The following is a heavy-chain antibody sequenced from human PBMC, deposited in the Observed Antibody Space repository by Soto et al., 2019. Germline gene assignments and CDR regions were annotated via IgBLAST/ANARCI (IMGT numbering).Heavy chain of an antibody. V-gene: IGHV3-30-3*01. D-gene: IGHD6-6*01. Sequence: AVVSLRLSWAASEVTCIDYAGHWVRQAPGKGLEWVAVISYDGSNKYYADSVKGRFTISRDNSKNTLYLQMNSLRAEDTAVYYCAREVPQPEYSSSWGNYSGMDVWGQGTTVTVSS. J-gene: IGHJ6*02. CDR3: AREVPQPEYSSSWGNYSGMDV. CDR2: ISYDGSNK. CDR1: EVTCIDYA.